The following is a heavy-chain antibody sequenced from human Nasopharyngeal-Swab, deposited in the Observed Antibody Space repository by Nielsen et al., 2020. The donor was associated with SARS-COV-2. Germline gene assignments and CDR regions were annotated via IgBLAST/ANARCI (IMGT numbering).Heavy chain of an antibody. Sequence: SETLSLTCTVSGGSLSSSNYYWGWIRQPPGKGLEWIGTVFYSGPTYYNPSLKSRVTMSVDTSKNPFSLRLTSVTAADTAVYYCGRLTKTTVTRRLYFDYWGQGTLVTVSS. V-gene: IGHV4-39*02. CDR2: VFYSGPT. D-gene: IGHD4-11*01. J-gene: IGHJ4*02. CDR1: GGSLSSSNYY. CDR3: GRLTKTTVTRRLYFDY.